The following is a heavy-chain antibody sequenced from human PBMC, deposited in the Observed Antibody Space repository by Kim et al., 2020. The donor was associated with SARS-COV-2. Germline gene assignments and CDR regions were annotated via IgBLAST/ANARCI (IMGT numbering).Heavy chain of an antibody. CDR3: ARDSVGSDRDYYYYVMDV. J-gene: IGHJ6*01. CDR2: INPNSGGT. Sequence: ASVKVSCKASGYTFSGYNMHWVRQAPGQGLEWMGRINPNSGGTNYAQNFQGRVTMTRETSISTAYMELSRLRSDDTAVYYCARDSVGSDRDYYYYVMDVW. D-gene: IGHD5-12*01. V-gene: IGHV1-2*06. CDR1: GYTFSGYN.